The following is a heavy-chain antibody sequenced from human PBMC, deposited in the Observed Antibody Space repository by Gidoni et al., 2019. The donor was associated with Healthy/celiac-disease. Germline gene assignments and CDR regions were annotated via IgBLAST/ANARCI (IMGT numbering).Heavy chain of an antibody. V-gene: IGHV3-48*03. J-gene: IGHJ6*02. Sequence: EVQLVESGGGLVQPGGSLRLSCAASGFTVRSYEMNWVRQAPGKGLEWVSYISSSGSTIYYADSVKGRFTISRDNAKNSLYLQMNSLRAEDTAVYYCARAGRNWDYYYGMDVWGQGTTVTVSS. CDR2: ISSSGSTI. CDR1: GFTVRSYE. D-gene: IGHD3-16*01. CDR3: ARAGRNWDYYYGMDV.